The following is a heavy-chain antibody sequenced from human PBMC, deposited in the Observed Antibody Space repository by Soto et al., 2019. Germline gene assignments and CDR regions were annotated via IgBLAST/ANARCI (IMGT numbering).Heavy chain of an antibody. J-gene: IGHJ3*02. CDR2: ISAYNGNT. Sequence: QVQLVQSGAEVKKPGASVKVSCKASGYTFTSYGISWVRQAPGQGLEWMGWISAYNGNTNYAQKLQGRVTMTTDTSTSTAYMELRSLRSDDTAVYYWARGYGTNGVCLKEAFDIWGQGTMVTVSS. V-gene: IGHV1-18*01. CDR3: ARGYGTNGVCLKEAFDI. CDR1: GYTFTSYG. D-gene: IGHD2-8*01.